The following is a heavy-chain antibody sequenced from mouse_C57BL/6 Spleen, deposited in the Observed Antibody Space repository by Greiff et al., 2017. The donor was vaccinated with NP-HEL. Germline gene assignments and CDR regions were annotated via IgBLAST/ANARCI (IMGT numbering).Heavy chain of an antibody. CDR2: INPSSGYT. CDR1: GYTFTSYT. Sequence: LVESGAELARPGASVKMSCKASGYTFTSYTMHWVKQRPGQGLEWIGYINPSSGYTKYNQKFKDKATLTADKSSSTAYMQLSSLTSEDSAVYYCARQPALDYWGQGTSVTVAS. V-gene: IGHV1-4*01. CDR3: ARQPALDY. J-gene: IGHJ4*01.